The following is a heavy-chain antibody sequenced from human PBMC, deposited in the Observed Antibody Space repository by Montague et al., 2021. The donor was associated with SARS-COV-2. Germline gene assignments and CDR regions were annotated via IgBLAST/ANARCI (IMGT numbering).Heavy chain of an antibody. CDR1: GFTFSSYG. CDR3: AKDQGDCSSSRCFRGWTYYYYGMDV. J-gene: IGHJ6*02. D-gene: IGHD2-2*01. Sequence: SLRRSCAASGFTFSSYGIHWVRQAPGKGLEWVAVISYDGSNKHYADSVKGRFTISRDNSKNTLYLQMNSLRAEDTAVYYCAKDQGDCSSSRCFRGWTYYYYGMDVWGQGTTVTVSS. V-gene: IGHV3-30*18. CDR2: ISYDGSNK.